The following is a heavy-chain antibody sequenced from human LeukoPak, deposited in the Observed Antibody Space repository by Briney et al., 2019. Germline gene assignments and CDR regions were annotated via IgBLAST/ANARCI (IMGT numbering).Heavy chain of an antibody. V-gene: IGHV1-2*02. CDR3: ARNRYGYNFGY. Sequence: GASVKVSCKASGYTFTDYYFLWVRQAPGQGLEWMGWINPNSGGTNYAQKFQGRVTMTRDTSISTAYMELSSLTSDDTAVYYCARNRYGYNFGYWAQGTLVTVSS. CDR2: INPNSGGT. CDR1: GYTFTDYY. J-gene: IGHJ4*02. D-gene: IGHD5-24*01.